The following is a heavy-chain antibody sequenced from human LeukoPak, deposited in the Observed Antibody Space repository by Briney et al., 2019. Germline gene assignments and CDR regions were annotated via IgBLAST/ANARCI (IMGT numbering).Heavy chain of an antibody. Sequence: ASVTVSCMASGYTFTGYYMHWVRQAPGQGLEWMGWINPNSGGTNYAQKFQGRVTMTRDTSISTAYMEVSRLRSDDTAVYYCARNYDILTGGWFDPWGQGTLVTVSS. CDR3: ARNYDILTGGWFDP. CDR1: GYTFTGYY. D-gene: IGHD3-9*01. CDR2: INPNSGGT. J-gene: IGHJ5*02. V-gene: IGHV1-2*02.